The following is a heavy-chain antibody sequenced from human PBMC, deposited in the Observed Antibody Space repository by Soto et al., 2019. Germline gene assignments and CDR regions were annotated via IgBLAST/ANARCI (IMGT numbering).Heavy chain of an antibody. J-gene: IGHJ4*02. D-gene: IGHD3-22*01. CDR2: INPSGGST. CDR1: GYTFTSYY. Sequence: GASVKVSCKASGYTFTSYYMHWVRQAPGQGLEWMGIINPSGGSTSYAQKFQGSVTMTRDTSTSTVYMELSSLRSEDTAVYYCARNYYDSSGSFPNYYLDYWGQGTLVTVSS. V-gene: IGHV1-46*01. CDR3: ARNYYDSSGSFPNYYLDY.